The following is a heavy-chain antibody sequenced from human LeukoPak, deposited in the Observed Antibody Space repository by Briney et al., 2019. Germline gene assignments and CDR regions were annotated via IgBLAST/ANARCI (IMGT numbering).Heavy chain of an antibody. CDR1: GGTFSSYA. J-gene: IGHJ6*02. Sequence: GASVKVSCKASGGTFSSYAISWVRQAPGQGLEWMGGIIPIFGTANCAQKFQGRVTITADESTSTAYMELSSLRSEDTAVYYCARDPAILVGATSLDYYYGMDVWGQGTTVTVSS. CDR3: ARDPAILVGATSLDYYYGMDV. CDR2: IIPIFGTA. D-gene: IGHD1-26*01. V-gene: IGHV1-69*13.